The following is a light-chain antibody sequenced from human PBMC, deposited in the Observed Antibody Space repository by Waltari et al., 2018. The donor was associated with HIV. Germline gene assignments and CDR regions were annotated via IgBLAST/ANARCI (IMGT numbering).Light chain of an antibody. J-gene: IGLJ2*01. Sequence: QSALTQPPSVSGAPGQSVTISCSGSNSNIGAGFDVHWYQQVPGTAPRLLINDNNSPPSGVPDRFSGSKSSTSASLAINGLQSEDEADYDCQSYDSRLSGSVVFGGGTKVTVL. CDR1: NSNIGAGFD. V-gene: IGLV1-40*01. CDR2: DNN. CDR3: QSYDSRLSGSVV.